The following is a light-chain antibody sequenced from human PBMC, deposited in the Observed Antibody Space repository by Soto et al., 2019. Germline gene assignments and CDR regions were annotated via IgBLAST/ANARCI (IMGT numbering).Light chain of an antibody. V-gene: IGLV2-14*01. CDR2: DVS. Sequence: QSALTQPASVSGSPGQSITISCTGTSSDVGGYNYVSWYQQHPGKAPKLMIYDVSNRPSGVSNRFSGSKSGNTASLTISGLQAEDEAEYYCSSYTSSSTPVLGGGTKLTVL. J-gene: IGLJ2*01. CDR3: SSYTSSSTPV. CDR1: SSDVGGYNY.